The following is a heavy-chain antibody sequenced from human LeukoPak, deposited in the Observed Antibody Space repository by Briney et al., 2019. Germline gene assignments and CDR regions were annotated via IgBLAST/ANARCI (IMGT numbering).Heavy chain of an antibody. Sequence: GGSPRLSCAASGFTFSNYAMTWVRQAPGKGLEWLSIISGSGDSVKGQFTISRDNSKNTLYLEMDSLRVEDTAVYYCARIPQAAIYAVPNFDYWGQGTLVTVSS. CDR2: ISGSG. D-gene: IGHD3-3*01. J-gene: IGHJ4*02. CDR1: GFTFSNYA. CDR3: ARIPQAAIYAVPNFDY. V-gene: IGHV3-23*01.